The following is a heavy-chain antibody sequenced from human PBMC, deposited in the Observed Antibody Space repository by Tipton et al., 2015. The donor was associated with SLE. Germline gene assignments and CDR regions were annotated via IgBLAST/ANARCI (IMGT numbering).Heavy chain of an antibody. D-gene: IGHD2-21*01. CDR2: INHSGST. Sequence: TLSLTCAVYGGSFSGYYWSWIRQPPGKGLEWIGEINHSGSTNYNPSLKSRVTISVDTSKNQFSLKLSSVTAADTAVYYCARDSCGGDCSILDYWGRGTLVTVSS. CDR3: ARDSCGGDCSILDY. J-gene: IGHJ4*02. V-gene: IGHV4-34*01. CDR1: GGSFSGYY.